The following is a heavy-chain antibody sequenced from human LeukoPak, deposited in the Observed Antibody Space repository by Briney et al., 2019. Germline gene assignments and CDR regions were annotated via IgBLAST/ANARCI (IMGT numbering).Heavy chain of an antibody. CDR3: ASTIAAAGLYFDY. V-gene: IGHV4-39*01. D-gene: IGHD6-13*01. CDR1: GGSISSSSYY. J-gene: IGHJ4*02. CDR2: IYYSGST. Sequence: SETLSLTCTVSGGSISSSSYYWGWIRQPPGKGLEWIGSIYYSGSTYYNPSLKSRVTISVDTSKNQFSLKLSSVTAADTAVYYCASTIAAAGLYFDYWGQGTLVTVSS.